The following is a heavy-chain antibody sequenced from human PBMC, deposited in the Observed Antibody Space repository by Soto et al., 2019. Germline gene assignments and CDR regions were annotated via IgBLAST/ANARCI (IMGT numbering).Heavy chain of an antibody. J-gene: IGHJ5*02. Sequence: SEPLSLTFTVSGYAISIGGYYWTWIRQHPGKGLEWIGYIYHTGKTYYNPSLESRVTMSVDTSKNQFSLKLASVTAADTAVYYGARDVSSTANGIDQWGQGTLGADSS. CDR1: GYAISIGGYY. V-gene: IGHV4-31*03. D-gene: IGHD2-2*01. CDR3: ARDVSSTANGIDQ. CDR2: IYHTGKT.